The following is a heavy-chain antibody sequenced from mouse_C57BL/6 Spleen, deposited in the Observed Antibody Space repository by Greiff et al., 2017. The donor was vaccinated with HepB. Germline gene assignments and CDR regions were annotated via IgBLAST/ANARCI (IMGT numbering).Heavy chain of an antibody. Sequence: EVKLMESGPGMVKPSQSLSLTCTVTGYSITSGYDWHWIRHFPGNKLEWMGYISYSGSTNYNPSLKSRISITHDTSKNHFFLKLNSVTTEDTATYYCARGDYDPAWFAYWGQGTLVTVSA. J-gene: IGHJ3*01. CDR1: GYSITSGYD. D-gene: IGHD2-4*01. CDR3: ARGDYDPAWFAY. CDR2: ISYSGST. V-gene: IGHV3-1*01.